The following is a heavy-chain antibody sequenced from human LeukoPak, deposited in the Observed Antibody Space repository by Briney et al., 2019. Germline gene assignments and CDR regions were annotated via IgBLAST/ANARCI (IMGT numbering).Heavy chain of an antibody. V-gene: IGHV3-30*03. Sequence: GGSLRLSCAASGFTFSSYSMNWVRQAPGKGLEWVAVISYDGSNKYYADSVKGRFTISRDNSKNTLYLQMKSLRAEDTAVYYCARERNLEIAVAGTIFDYWGQGTLVTVSS. CDR2: ISYDGSNK. D-gene: IGHD6-19*01. CDR3: ARERNLEIAVAGTIFDY. CDR1: GFTFSSYS. J-gene: IGHJ4*02.